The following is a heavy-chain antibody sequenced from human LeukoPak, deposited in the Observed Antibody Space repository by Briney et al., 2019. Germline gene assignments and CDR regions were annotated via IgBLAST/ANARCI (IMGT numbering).Heavy chain of an antibody. CDR2: ISGDGGST. V-gene: IGHV3-43*02. Sequence: GGSLRLSCAATGFTFDDYAMHWVRQAPGKGLEWVSLISGDGGSTYYADSVKGRFTISRDNSKNSLYLQMNSLRTEDTALYYCAKVQFGYEGRKRDLDYWGQGTLVTVSS. D-gene: IGHD2-2*01. CDR3: AKVQFGYEGRKRDLDY. CDR1: GFTFDDYA. J-gene: IGHJ4*02.